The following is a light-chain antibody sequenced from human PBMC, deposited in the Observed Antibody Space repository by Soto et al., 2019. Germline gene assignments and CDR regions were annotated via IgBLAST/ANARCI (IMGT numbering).Light chain of an antibody. CDR3: QQYNKWPPLT. Sequence: EIVMTQSPATLSVSPGERATLSCRASQSITSNLAWYQQKPGQAPRILIYSASTRATGIPARFSGSGSGTEFTLTISSLQSEDFAVYYCQQYNKWPPLTFGGGTKVEIK. CDR2: SAS. V-gene: IGKV3-15*01. CDR1: QSITSN. J-gene: IGKJ4*01.